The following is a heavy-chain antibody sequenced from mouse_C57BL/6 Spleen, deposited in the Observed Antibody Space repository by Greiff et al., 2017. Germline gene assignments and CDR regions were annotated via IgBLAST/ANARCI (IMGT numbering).Heavy chain of an antibody. J-gene: IGHJ4*01. V-gene: IGHV1-63*01. D-gene: IGHD4-1*01. Sequence: VKLVESGAELVRPGTSVKMSCKASGYTFTNYWIGWAKQRPGHGLEWIGDIYPGGGYTNYNEKFKGKATLTADKSSSTAYMQFSSLTSEDSAIYYCAKLGQGYAMDYWGQGTSVTVSS. CDR2: IYPGGGYT. CDR1: GYTFTNYW. CDR3: AKLGQGYAMDY.